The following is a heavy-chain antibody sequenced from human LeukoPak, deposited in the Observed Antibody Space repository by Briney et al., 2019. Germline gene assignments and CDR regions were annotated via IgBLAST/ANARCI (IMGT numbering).Heavy chain of an antibody. CDR3: AQELSDIIVVQTDS. CDR1: GFTFSNTA. D-gene: IGHD3-16*02. CDR2: MSAYNDRT. J-gene: IGHJ4*02. Sequence: GGSLRLSCAASGFTFSNTAMSWVRQTPGKGLEWVATMSAYNDRTHYADSVRGRFTVSRDNSKNTLSLQMNSLREDDTAVYYCAQELSDIIVVQTDSWGQGTLVTVSS. V-gene: IGHV3-23*01.